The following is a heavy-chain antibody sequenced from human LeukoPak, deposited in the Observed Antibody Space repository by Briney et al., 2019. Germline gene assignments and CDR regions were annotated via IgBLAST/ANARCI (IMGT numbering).Heavy chain of an antibody. D-gene: IGHD5-18*01. V-gene: IGHV4-34*01. Sequence: SETLSLTCAVYGGSFSDYYWSWIRQPPGKGLEWIREINHSGSTNYNPSLKSRVTISVDTSKNQFSLKLSSVTAADTAVYYCARGLRIQLWLSDGMDVWGQGTTVAVSS. CDR1: GGSFSDYY. CDR2: INHSGST. J-gene: IGHJ6*02. CDR3: ARGLRIQLWLSDGMDV.